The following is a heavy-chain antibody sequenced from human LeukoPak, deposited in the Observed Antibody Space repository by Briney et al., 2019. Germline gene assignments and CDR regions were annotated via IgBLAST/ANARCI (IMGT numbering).Heavy chain of an antibody. D-gene: IGHD3-10*01. V-gene: IGHV3-23*01. Sequence: PGGSMRLSCAASGFTFSSYAMSWVRPAPGKGLEWVSAISGIGGSTYYADSVKGRFTISRDHSKNTLYLQMNSLRAEDTAVYYCASRGGCGDQSRSYYYYGMDVWGKGTTVTVSS. CDR3: ASRGGCGDQSRSYYYYGMDV. CDR2: ISGIGGST. J-gene: IGHJ6*04. CDR1: GFTFSSYA.